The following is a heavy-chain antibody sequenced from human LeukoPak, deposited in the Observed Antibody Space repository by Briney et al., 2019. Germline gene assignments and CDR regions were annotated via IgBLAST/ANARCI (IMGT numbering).Heavy chain of an antibody. CDR3: ARDSNNDSSGQY. J-gene: IGHJ4*02. CDR2: IYSGGSK. V-gene: IGHV3-66*02. D-gene: IGHD3-22*01. Sequence: GGSLRLSCAASGFTVSSNYMSWVRQAPGKGLEWVSVIYSGGSKYYADSVKGRFTISRDNSKNTLYLQMNSLRAEDTAVYYCARDSNNDSSGQYWGQGTLVTVSS. CDR1: GFTVSSNY.